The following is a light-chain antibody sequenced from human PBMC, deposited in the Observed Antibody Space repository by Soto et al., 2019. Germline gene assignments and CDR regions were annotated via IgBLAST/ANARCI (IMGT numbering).Light chain of an antibody. Sequence: QSALTQPPSASGSPGQSVTISCTGTSNDVGAYNYVSWYQQHPGKAPKVMIYEVNKRPSGVPDRFSGSKSGNTASLTVSGLQAEYEADYYCSSFAVSNSFVFGTGTKVTVL. CDR1: SNDVGAYNY. CDR3: SSFAVSNSFV. V-gene: IGLV2-8*01. J-gene: IGLJ1*01. CDR2: EVN.